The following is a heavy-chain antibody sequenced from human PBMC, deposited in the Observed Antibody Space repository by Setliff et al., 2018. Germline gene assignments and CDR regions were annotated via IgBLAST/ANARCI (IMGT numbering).Heavy chain of an antibody. CDR2: IYHSGSS. D-gene: IGHD3-10*01. J-gene: IGHJ6*03. V-gene: IGHV4-39*07. CDR1: GGSISSRSYY. Sequence: SETLSLTCTVSGGSISSRSYYWGWIRQPPGKGLEWIGSIYHSGSSYYNPSLRSRVTISVDTSKNQFSLILRSVTAADTATYYCARDKWVLVRTHNYYYVDIWGKGTTVTVSS. CDR3: ARDKWVLVRTHNYYYVDI.